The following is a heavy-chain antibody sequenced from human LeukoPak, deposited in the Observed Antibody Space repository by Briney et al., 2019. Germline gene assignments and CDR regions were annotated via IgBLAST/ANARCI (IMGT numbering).Heavy chain of an antibody. CDR2: ISSSGSTI. J-gene: IGHJ6*04. Sequence: GRSLRLSCAASGFTFSCYVMHWVRQAPGKWLEWVSYISSSGSTIYYADSVKGRFTISRDNAKNSLYLQMNSLRAEDTAVYYCAELGITMIGGVWGKGTTVTISS. D-gene: IGHD3-10*02. CDR1: GFTFSCYV. CDR3: AELGITMIGGV. V-gene: IGHV3-48*03.